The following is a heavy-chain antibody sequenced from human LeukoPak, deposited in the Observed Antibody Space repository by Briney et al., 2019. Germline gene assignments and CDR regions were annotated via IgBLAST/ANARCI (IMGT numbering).Heavy chain of an antibody. CDR3: ARDRGIAVAGLPLYYFDY. D-gene: IGHD6-19*01. J-gene: IGHJ4*02. CDR1: GFTVSSNY. CDR2: IYSGGSA. Sequence: GGSLRLSCAASGFTVSSNYKSWVRQAPGKGLEWVSVIYSGGSAYYADSVKGRFTISRDNSKNTLYLQMNSLRAEDTAVYYCARDRGIAVAGLPLYYFDYWGQGTLVTVSS. V-gene: IGHV3-53*01.